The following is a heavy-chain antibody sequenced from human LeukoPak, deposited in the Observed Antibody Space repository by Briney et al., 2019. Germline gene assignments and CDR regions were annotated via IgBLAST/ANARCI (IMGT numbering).Heavy chain of an antibody. CDR2: TSYSGST. D-gene: IGHD6-6*01. CDR3: AREFEYSSSSGLFDI. V-gene: IGHV4-31*03. CDR1: GGSITSGIYY. Sequence: SETLSLTCTVSGGSITSGIYYWTWIRQHPGKGLEWVGYTSYSGSTYCNPSLKGRVTISVDTSKNQFSLNLASVTAADTAVYYCAREFEYSSSSGLFDIWGPGTMVTVSS. J-gene: IGHJ3*02.